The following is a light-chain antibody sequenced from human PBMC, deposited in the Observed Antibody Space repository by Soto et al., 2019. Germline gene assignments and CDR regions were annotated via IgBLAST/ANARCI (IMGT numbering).Light chain of an antibody. CDR2: DTY. CDR3: LQHSNYLYT. Sequence: DIQMTQSPSSLSASVGDRVTITCRASQGIKNDLACYRQRPGKAHKRLIFDTYSLQSGVPSRFRGSRAGIEFTLTISSLQPEDFATYYCLQHSNYLYTFGQGTKLEIK. V-gene: IGKV1-17*01. J-gene: IGKJ2*01. CDR1: QGIKND.